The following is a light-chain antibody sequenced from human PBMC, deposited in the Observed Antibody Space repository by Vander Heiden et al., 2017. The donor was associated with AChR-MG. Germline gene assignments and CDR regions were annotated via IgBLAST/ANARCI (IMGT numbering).Light chain of an antibody. J-gene: IGLJ2*01. Sequence: QSVLTQPPSVSRAPGHRATISCTGSSSNSGANYDVHWYQQLPGTAPKPLIYVISNRPSGVPDRFSGSRSGTSASLAITGLQAEDEADYDCQSYDNSLSGSVVFGGGTKLTVL. CDR3: QSYDNSLSGSVV. CDR1: SSNSGANYD. CDR2: VIS. V-gene: IGLV1-40*01.